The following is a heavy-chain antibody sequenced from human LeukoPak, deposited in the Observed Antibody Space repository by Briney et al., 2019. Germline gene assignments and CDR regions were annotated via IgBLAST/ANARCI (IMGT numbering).Heavy chain of an antibody. V-gene: IGHV4-34*01. CDR2: INHSGSTNYRPS. J-gene: IGHJ4*02. CDR3: ARSPQRIAARRGAGPYYFDY. D-gene: IGHD6-6*01. CDR1: GGSFSGYS. Sequence: SETLSLTCAVYGGSFSGYSWTWIRQPPGKGLEWIGEINHSGSTNYRPSNYNPSLKSRVTISGDTSKNQFSLKLSSVTAADTAVYYCARSPQRIAARRGAGPYYFDYWGQGTLVTVSS.